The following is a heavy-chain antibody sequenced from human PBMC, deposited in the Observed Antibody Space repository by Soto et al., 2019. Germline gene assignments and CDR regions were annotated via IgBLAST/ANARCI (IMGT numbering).Heavy chain of an antibody. CDR1: GDSVYSRSAS. D-gene: IGHD3-22*01. J-gene: IGHJ5*02. CDR3: ARENDSEKSLPVGWFDP. Sequence: SQTLSLPCAISGDSVYSRSASWTWNRQSQSKGLEWLGRTYYRSKWYNDYAVSVKSRITINPDTSRNQFSLHLNSVTPADTAVYYCARENDSEKSLPVGWFDPWGQGTQVTVSS. V-gene: IGHV6-1*01. CDR2: TYYRSKWYN.